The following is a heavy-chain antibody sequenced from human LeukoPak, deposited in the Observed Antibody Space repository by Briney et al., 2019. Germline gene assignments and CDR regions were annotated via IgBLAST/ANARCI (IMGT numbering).Heavy chain of an antibody. J-gene: IGHJ5*02. CDR1: GGSFSGYY. CDR3: ASMYKAVWFDP. Sequence: SETLSLTCAVYGGSFSGYYWSWIRQPPGKGLEWIGYIYYSGSTYYNPSLKSRVTISVDTSKNQFSLNLTSVTAADTAVYYCASMYKAVWFDPWGQGTLVTVSS. CDR2: IYYSGST. D-gene: IGHD1-1*01. V-gene: IGHV4-34*01.